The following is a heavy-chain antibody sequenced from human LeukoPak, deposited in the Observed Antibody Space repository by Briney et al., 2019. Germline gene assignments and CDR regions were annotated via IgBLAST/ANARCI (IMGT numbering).Heavy chain of an antibody. J-gene: IGHJ4*02. CDR3: ARIGYCSSTSCHFLDY. CDR2: INPNTGDT. V-gene: IGHV1-2*02. Sequence: GASVIVSCKASGYTLSVYYLQWVRQAPGQGLEWMGWINPNTGDTDYAQKFQGRVTITRDTSTNTAYMELSSLRSDDTAVYYCARIGYCSSTSCHFLDYWGQGTLVTVSS. CDR1: GYTLSVYY. D-gene: IGHD2-2*01.